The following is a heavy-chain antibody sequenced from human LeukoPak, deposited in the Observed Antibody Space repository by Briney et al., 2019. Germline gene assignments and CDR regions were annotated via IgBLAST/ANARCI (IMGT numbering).Heavy chain of an antibody. Sequence: GGSLRLSCAASGFTFSSYSMNWVRQAPGKGLEWVSSISSSSSYIYYADSVKGRFTISRDNSKDTLYLQVNSLRAEDTAVYYCAKRGLVGSSGFKNNWFDPWGQGTPVTVSS. CDR3: AKRGLVGSSGFKNNWFDP. D-gene: IGHD3-22*01. CDR2: ISSSSSYI. V-gene: IGHV3-21*04. CDR1: GFTFSSYS. J-gene: IGHJ5*02.